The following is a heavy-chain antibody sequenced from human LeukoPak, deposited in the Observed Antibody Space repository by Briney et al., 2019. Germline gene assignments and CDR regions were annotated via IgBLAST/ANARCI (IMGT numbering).Heavy chain of an antibody. V-gene: IGHV4-4*07. CDR3: ARQGRWNDENWFDP. CDR2: IHTSGST. Sequence: KASETLSLTCTVSGGSISSYYWSWIRQPAGKGLEWIGRIHTSGSTNYNPSLKSRVTMSVDTSKNQFSLKLSSVTAADTAVYYCARQGRWNDENWFDPWGQGTLVTVSS. CDR1: GGSISSYY. D-gene: IGHD1-1*01. J-gene: IGHJ5*02.